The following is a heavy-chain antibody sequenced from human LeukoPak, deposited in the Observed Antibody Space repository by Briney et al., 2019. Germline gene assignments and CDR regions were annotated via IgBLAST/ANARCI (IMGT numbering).Heavy chain of an antibody. CDR2: ISISGGGT. J-gene: IGHJ4*02. Sequence: PGGSLRLSCAASGFTFSDYAMSWVRQAPGKGLDWVSSISISGGGTYYAESVKGRFTISRDNSKNTLYLQMNSLRAEDTAVYYCAKGGPVNGNYYFFDYWGQGTLVTVSS. CDR1: GFTFSDYA. D-gene: IGHD1-26*01. V-gene: IGHV3-23*01. CDR3: AKGGPVNGNYYFFDY.